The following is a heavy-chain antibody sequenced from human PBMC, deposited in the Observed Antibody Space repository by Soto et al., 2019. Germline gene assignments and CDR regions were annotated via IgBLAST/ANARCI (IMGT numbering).Heavy chain of an antibody. J-gene: IGHJ5*02. CDR2: IYYSGST. CDR3: ARHYSSDSRNWFDP. CDR1: GGSINSSIYF. D-gene: IGHD6-19*01. Sequence: SETLSLTCSVSGGSINSSIYFWGWVRHPPGKGLEWIGSIYYSGSTYYNPSLRSRVTISVDTSKNQFSLKLSSVTAADTAVFYCARHYSSDSRNWFDPWGQGTLVTVSS. V-gene: IGHV4-39*01.